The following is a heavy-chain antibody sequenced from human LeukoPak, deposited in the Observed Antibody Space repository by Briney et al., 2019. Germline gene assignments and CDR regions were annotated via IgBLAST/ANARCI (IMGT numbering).Heavy chain of an antibody. V-gene: IGHV4-59*12. J-gene: IGHJ4*02. Sequence: SETLSLTCTVSGGSISSYYWSWIRQPPGKGLEWIGYIYYSGSTNYNPSLKSRVTISVDTSKNQFSLKLSSVTAADTAVYYCARGQWLANYFDYWGQGTLVTVSS. D-gene: IGHD6-19*01. CDR3: ARGQWLANYFDY. CDR1: GGSISSYY. CDR2: IYYSGST.